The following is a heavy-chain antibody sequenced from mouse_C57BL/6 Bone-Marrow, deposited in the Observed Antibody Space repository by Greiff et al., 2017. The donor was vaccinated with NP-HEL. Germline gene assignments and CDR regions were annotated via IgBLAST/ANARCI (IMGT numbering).Heavy chain of an antibody. J-gene: IGHJ3*01. V-gene: IGHV5-6*01. D-gene: IGHD2-3*01. CDR3: AREGWLLPSFAY. Sequence: EVKLVESGGDLVKPGGSLKLSCAASGFTFSSYGMSWVRQTPDKRLEWVATISSGGSYTYYPDSVKGRFTISRDNAKNTLYLQMSSLKSEDTAMYYGAREGWLLPSFAYWGQGTLVTVSA. CDR2: ISSGGSYT. CDR1: GFTFSSYG.